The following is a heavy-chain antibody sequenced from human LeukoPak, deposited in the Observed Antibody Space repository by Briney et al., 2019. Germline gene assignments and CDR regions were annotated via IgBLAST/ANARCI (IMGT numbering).Heavy chain of an antibody. D-gene: IGHD3-3*01. Sequence: SETLSLTCIASGGSVSNSDFYWGWIRQPPGRGLEWIGNISYSGRVFYNPSLKSRVTISADTTKNQLSLKLSSVTAADTAVYFCAMNDFWSGYYGHWGQGILVTVSS. CDR2: ISYSGRV. CDR1: GGSVSNSDFY. J-gene: IGHJ4*02. V-gene: IGHV4-39*01. CDR3: AMNDFWSGYYGH.